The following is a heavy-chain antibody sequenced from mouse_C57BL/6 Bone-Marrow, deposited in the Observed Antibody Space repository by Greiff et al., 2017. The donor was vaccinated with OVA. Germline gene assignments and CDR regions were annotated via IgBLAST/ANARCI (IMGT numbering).Heavy chain of an antibody. CDR2: ISNLAYSI. Sequence: EVHLVESGGGLVQPGGSLKLSCAASGFTFSDYGMAWVRQAPRKGPEWVAFISNLAYSIYYADTVTGRFTISRENAKNTLYLEMSSLRSEDTAMYYCARQGGVYYDYGGFAYWGQGTLVTVSA. CDR1: GFTFSDYG. V-gene: IGHV5-15*01. J-gene: IGHJ3*01. D-gene: IGHD2-4*01. CDR3: ARQGGVYYDYGGFAY.